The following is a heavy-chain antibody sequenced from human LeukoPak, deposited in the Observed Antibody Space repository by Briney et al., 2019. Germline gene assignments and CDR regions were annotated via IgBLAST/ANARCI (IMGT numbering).Heavy chain of an antibody. CDR1: GGTFSSYT. CDR3: ARAKLFRHYGSSGYYSTFHYYYGMDV. V-gene: IGHV1-69*13. J-gene: IGHJ6*02. D-gene: IGHD3-22*01. CDR2: FIPIFGTA. Sequence: EASVKVSCKASGGTFSSYTITWVRQAPGQGLEWMGGFIPIFGTANYAQKFQGRVTITADESTSTAYMELSSLRSEDTAVYYCARAKLFRHYGSSGYYSTFHYYYGMDVWGQGTTVTVFS.